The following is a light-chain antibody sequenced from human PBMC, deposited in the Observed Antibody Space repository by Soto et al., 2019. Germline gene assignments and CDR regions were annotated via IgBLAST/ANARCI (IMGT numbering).Light chain of an antibody. Sequence: QSALTQPPSVSGAPGQRVTISCTGSSSNIGAGYDVHWYQQLPGTAPKLLIYSNSNRPSGVPDRFSGSKSGTSASLAITGLQAEDEADYYCQSYDSSRGVFGGGTQLTVL. J-gene: IGLJ2*01. CDR3: QSYDSSRGV. CDR2: SNS. CDR1: SSNIGAGYD. V-gene: IGLV1-40*01.